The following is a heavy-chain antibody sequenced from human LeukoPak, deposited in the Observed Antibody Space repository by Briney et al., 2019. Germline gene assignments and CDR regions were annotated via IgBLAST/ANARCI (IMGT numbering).Heavy chain of an antibody. D-gene: IGHD2-15*01. CDR3: ARSPRAPVVAATY. J-gene: IGHJ4*02. Sequence: ATVKVSCKASGYTFTGYYLHWVRQAPGQGLEWMGWISAYDGNTNYAQKLQGRVTMTTDTSTSTAYMELRSLRSDDTAVYYCARSPRAPVVAATYWGQGTLVTVSS. V-gene: IGHV1-18*01. CDR2: ISAYDGNT. CDR1: GYTFTGYY.